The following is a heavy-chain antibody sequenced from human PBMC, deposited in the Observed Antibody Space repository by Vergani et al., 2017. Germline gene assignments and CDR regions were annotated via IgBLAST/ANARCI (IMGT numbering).Heavy chain of an antibody. Sequence: QVQLVQSGPEVKRPGASVKVSCKTSGYTFFNYGVNWIRRAPGQGFEWLGWIRADTGDTKYSERLLDRVTLTTDSSTNTAYMELRSLKSDDTAVYYCARDGTYYYGSGSFYLFDYWGQGTLVTVSS. D-gene: IGHD3-10*01. J-gene: IGHJ4*02. CDR2: IRADTGDT. CDR1: GYTFFNYG. V-gene: IGHV1-18*04. CDR3: ARDGTYYYGSGSFYLFDY.